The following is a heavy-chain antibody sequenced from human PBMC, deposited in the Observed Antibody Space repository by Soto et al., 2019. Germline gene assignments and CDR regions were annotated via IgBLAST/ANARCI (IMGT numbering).Heavy chain of an antibody. CDR2: ISGSGGST. CDR3: AKDPTYASYYYYYGMDV. V-gene: IGHV3-23*01. CDR1: GFTFSSYA. J-gene: IGHJ6*02. D-gene: IGHD4-4*01. Sequence: LRLSCAASGFTFSSYAMSWVRQAPGKGLEWVSAISGSGGSTYYADSVKGRFTISRDNSKNTLYLQMNSLRAEDTAVYYCAKDPTYASYYYYYGMDVWGQGTTVTVSS.